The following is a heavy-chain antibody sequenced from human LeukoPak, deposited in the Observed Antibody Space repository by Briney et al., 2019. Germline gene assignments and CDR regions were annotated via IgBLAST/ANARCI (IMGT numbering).Heavy chain of an antibody. CDR1: GYTFTGYY. CDR3: ARERGSGYSLGY. Sequence: ASVKVSCKASGYTFTGYYIHWVRQAPGQGLEWMGIINPSGGSTNYAQKFQGRVTMTRDTSTRTVYMELSSLRSEDTAIYYCARERGSGYSLGYWGQGTLVTVSS. D-gene: IGHD3-22*01. J-gene: IGHJ4*02. V-gene: IGHV1-46*01. CDR2: INPSGGST.